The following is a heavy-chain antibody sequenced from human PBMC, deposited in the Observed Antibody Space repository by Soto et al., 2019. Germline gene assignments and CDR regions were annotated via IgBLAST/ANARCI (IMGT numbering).Heavy chain of an antibody. D-gene: IGHD6-19*01. CDR2: IKQDGNEQ. CDR3: ARGSRGAVAATLYYYGREV. Sequence: GGSLRLSCAASGFTFSTFWMSWVRQAPGKGLEWVANIKQDGNEQYYVDSVKGRFTVSRDNAKNSLFLQMNSLRAEDTAVYYCARGSRGAVAATLYYYGREVWGQGTTVTVSS. V-gene: IGHV3-7*03. J-gene: IGHJ6*02. CDR1: GFTFSTFW.